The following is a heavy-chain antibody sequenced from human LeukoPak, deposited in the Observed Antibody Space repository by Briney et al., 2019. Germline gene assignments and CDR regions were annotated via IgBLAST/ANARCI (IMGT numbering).Heavy chain of an antibody. CDR2: ISSSGCTI. Sequence: GGALRLSCAASGFTFSNAWMSWVRQAPGTGLEGVSYISSSGCTIYYADSVKGRFTISRDNAKNSLYLQMNSLGAEDTAVYYCAREGIGIAAAGTFFQGVREYYFDYWGQGTLVTVSS. J-gene: IGHJ4*02. D-gene: IGHD6-13*01. CDR3: AREGIGIAAAGTFFQGVREYYFDY. CDR1: GFTFSNAW. V-gene: IGHV3-11*01.